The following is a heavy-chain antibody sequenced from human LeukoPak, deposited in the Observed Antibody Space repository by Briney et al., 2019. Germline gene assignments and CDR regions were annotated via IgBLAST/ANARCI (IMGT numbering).Heavy chain of an antibody. V-gene: IGHV3-48*03. D-gene: IGHD5-12*01. CDR2: ISTGGRTI. J-gene: IGHJ4*02. CDR3: ARTLRGSRGYDWGFDF. Sequence: GGSLRLSCAASGFTLSSNYMNWVRQAPGKGLEWVSYISTGGRTIHYADSAKGRFSISRDNAKNSLYLQMTSLRAEDTAVYYCARTLRGSRGYDWGFDFWGQGTQVTVSS. CDR1: GFTLSSNY.